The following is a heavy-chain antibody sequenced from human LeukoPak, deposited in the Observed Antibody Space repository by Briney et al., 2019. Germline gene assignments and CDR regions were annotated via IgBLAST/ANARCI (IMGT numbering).Heavy chain of an antibody. V-gene: IGHV3-30*02. J-gene: IGHJ3*02. Sequence: PGGSLRLPCAASGFTFSSYGMHWVRQAPGKGLEWVAFIRYDGSNKYYADSVKGRFTISRDNSKNTLYLQMNSLRAEDTAVYYCAKDRSGSYDAFNIWGQGTMVTVSS. CDR1: GFTFSSYG. D-gene: IGHD1-26*01. CDR2: IRYDGSNK. CDR3: AKDRSGSYDAFNI.